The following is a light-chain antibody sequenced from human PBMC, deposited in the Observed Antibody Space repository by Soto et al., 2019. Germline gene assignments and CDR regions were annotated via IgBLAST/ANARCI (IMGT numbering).Light chain of an antibody. Sequence: QSALTQPRSVSGSPGQSVTISCTGTSRDVGAYNYVSWYQQHPGKAPKLIIYDVSKWPSGVPDRFSGSKSGNTASLTISGLQAEDEADYYCCSSAGSSTVIFDGGTKLTVL. CDR2: DVS. CDR1: SRDVGAYNY. J-gene: IGLJ2*01. V-gene: IGLV2-11*01. CDR3: CSSAGSSTVI.